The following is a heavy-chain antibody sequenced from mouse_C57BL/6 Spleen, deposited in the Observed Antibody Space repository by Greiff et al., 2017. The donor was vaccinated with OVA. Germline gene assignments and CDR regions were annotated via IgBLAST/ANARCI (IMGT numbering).Heavy chain of an antibody. J-gene: IGHJ2*01. CDR1: GYTFTSYW. D-gene: IGHD2-4*01. CDR2: IHPNSGST. CDR3: ARWGGLRFDY. Sequence: QVQLQQSGAELVKPGASVKLSCKASGYTFTSYWMHWVKQRPGQGLEWIGMIHPNSGSTNYNEKFKSKATLTVDKSSSTAYMHLSSLTSEDSAVYYCARWGGLRFDYWGQGTTLTVSS. V-gene: IGHV1-64*01.